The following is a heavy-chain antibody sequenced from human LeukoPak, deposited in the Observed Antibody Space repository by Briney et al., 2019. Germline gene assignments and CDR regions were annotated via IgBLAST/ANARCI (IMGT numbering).Heavy chain of an antibody. CDR2: IYHRGST. CDR3: ARSYSSSWYLADP. Sequence: PSGTLSLTCAVSGGSISSGNWWSWVRQPPGKGLEWIGEIYHRGSTNYNPSLKSRVTISLDKSKNQSSLKLSSVTAADTAVYYCARSYSSSWYLADPWGQGTLVTVSS. J-gene: IGHJ5*02. CDR1: GGSISSGNW. V-gene: IGHV4-4*02. D-gene: IGHD6-13*01.